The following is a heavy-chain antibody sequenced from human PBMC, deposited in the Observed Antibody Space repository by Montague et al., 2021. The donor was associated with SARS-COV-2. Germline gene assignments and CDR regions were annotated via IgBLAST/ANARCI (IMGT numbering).Heavy chain of an antibody. Sequence: SETLSLTCTVSGYSISSGDYWGWIRQPPGKGLEWIGRIYRNGNTYYNPSLKSRVTISVDTSRNQFSLKLRSVTAADTAVYYCARVSISSDPDDASYGMAVWGQGTTVTVSS. CDR2: IYRNGNT. CDR3: ARVSISSDPDDASYGMAV. J-gene: IGHJ6*02. CDR1: GYSISSGDY. D-gene: IGHD1-1*01. V-gene: IGHV4-38-2*02.